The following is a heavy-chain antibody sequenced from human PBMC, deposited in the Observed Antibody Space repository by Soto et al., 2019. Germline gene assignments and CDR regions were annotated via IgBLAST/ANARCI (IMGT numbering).Heavy chain of an antibody. CDR3: ADHCGGGSCLVAK. Sequence: QVQLVQSGAEGKKPGSSVKVSCKASGGTFSSYTISWVRQAPGQGLEWMGRIIPILGIANYAQKFQGRVTITADKSTSTAYMELSSLRSEDTAVYYCADHCGGGSCLVAKWGQGTLVTVSS. D-gene: IGHD2-15*01. V-gene: IGHV1-69*02. J-gene: IGHJ4*02. CDR2: IIPILGIA. CDR1: GGTFSSYT.